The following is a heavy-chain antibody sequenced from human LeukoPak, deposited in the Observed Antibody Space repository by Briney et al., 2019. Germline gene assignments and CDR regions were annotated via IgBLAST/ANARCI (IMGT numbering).Heavy chain of an antibody. J-gene: IGHJ6*01. CDR1: GVSFSGYY. CDR2: MNHSVST. D-gene: IGHD6-13*01. V-gene: IGHV4-34*01. Sequence: SETLSLTCALYGVSFSGYYCGGIPQPPGKGLEWSGGMNHSVSTNSNPSLKSRVTTSEETPKNQFSLKLSSVTAADTAVYYCARGPGIAGDGTCGLYYGMDVWGQGTTVTVSS. CDR3: ARGPGIAGDGTCGLYYGMDV.